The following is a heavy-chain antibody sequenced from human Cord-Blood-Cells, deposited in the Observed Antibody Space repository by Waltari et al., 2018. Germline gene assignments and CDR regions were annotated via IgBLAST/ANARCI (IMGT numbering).Heavy chain of an antibody. Sequence: QVQLVQSGAEVKKPGASVKVSCKASGYTFTGYYMHWVRQAPGQGLEWMGRINPNRGGTNDAQRFQGRVTRTRDTAISTAYMERSRLRSDDTAGYYCARGIAAAAIDYWGQGTLVTVSS. CDR3: ARGIAAAAIDY. CDR1: GYTFTGYY. J-gene: IGHJ4*02. CDR2: INPNRGGT. V-gene: IGHV1-2*06. D-gene: IGHD6-13*01.